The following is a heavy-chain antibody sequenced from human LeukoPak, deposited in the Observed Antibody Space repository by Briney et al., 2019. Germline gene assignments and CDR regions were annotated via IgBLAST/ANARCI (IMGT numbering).Heavy chain of an antibody. J-gene: IGHJ6*04. D-gene: IGHD3-10*01. CDR2: INHSGST. CDR3: ARGVARGVRGTYYYYYGMDV. V-gene: IGHV4-34*01. Sequence: PSETLSLTCTVSGGSISSYYWSWIRQPPGKGLEWIGEINHSGSTNYNPSLKSRVTISVDTSKNQFSLKLSSVTAADTAVYYCARGVARGVRGTYYYYYGMDVWGKGTTVTVSS. CDR1: GGSISSYY.